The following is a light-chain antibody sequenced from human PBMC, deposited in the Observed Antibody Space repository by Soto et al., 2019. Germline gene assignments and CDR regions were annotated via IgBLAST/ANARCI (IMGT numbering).Light chain of an antibody. CDR3: CSYAGSRV. Sequence: QSVLTQPASVSGSSGQSITISCPGTSSDVGSYNLVSWYQQHPGKAPKLMIYEGSKRPSGVSNRFSGSKSGNTSSLTISGLQAEDEADYYCCSYAGSRVFGGGTKLTVL. J-gene: IGLJ3*02. CDR1: SSDVGSYNL. CDR2: EGS. V-gene: IGLV2-23*01.